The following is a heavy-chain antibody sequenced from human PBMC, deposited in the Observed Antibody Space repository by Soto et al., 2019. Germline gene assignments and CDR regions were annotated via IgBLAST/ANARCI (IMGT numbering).Heavy chain of an antibody. D-gene: IGHD2-21*02. CDR1: GFTFSSYG. CDR2: IWYDGSNK. J-gene: IGHJ4*02. Sequence: QVQLVESGGGVVQPRRSLRLSCAASGFTFSSYGMHWVRQAPGKGLEWVAVIWYDGSNKYYADSVKGRFTISRDNSKNTLYLQMNSLRAEDTAVYYCARGSIPYCGGDCYSDYWGQGTLVTVSS. CDR3: ARGSIPYCGGDCYSDY. V-gene: IGHV3-33*01.